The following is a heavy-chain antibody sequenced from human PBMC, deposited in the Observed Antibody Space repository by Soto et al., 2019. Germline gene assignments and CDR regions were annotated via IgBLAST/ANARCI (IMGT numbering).Heavy chain of an antibody. Sequence: PGGSLRLSCTASGFTFSSFAMSWVRRAPGKGLEWVSAIRGSGGSTYYADSVKGRFTISRDNSKNTLYLQMDSLRAEDTAVYFCAKDGGTSGWTGFFDCWGQGTLVTVSS. CDR2: IRGSGGST. CDR1: GFTFSSFA. J-gene: IGHJ4*02. V-gene: IGHV3-23*01. CDR3: AKDGGTSGWTGFFDC. D-gene: IGHD6-19*01.